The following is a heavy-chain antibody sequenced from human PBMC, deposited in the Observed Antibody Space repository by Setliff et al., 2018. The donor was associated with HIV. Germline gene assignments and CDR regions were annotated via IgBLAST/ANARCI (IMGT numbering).Heavy chain of an antibody. CDR1: GGAFTNYA. CDR2: IIPVYGTT. D-gene: IGHD4-17*01. CDR3: APDFGDNWFDP. V-gene: IGHV1-69*06. J-gene: IGHJ5*02. Sequence: SVKVSCKASGGAFTNYAFSWVRQAPGQGPEWMRRIIPVYGTTDYAPQFQGRVTMTADKSKSTVYVDLNNLRSDDTATYYCAPDFGDNWFDPWGQGTLVTVSS.